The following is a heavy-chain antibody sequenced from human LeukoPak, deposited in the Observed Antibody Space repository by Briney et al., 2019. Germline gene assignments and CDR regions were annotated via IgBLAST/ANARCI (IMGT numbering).Heavy chain of an antibody. J-gene: IGHJ4*02. CDR3: AGGTGGGGIDY. D-gene: IGHD3-16*01. V-gene: IGHV4-61*02. CDR2: TYTSGST. CDR1: GGSISSGSYY. Sequence: SETLSLTCTVPGGSISSGSYYWSWIRQPAGKGLEWIGRTYTSGSTNYNPSLKSRVTISVDTSKNQFSLKLSSVTAADTAVYYWAGGTGGGGIDYWGQGTLVTVSS.